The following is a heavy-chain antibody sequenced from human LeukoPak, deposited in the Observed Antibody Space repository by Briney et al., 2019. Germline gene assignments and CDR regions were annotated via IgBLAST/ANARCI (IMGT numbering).Heavy chain of an antibody. CDR3: ARVAIDHYYHYYDY. V-gene: IGHV3-64*01. CDR1: GFTFNNYA. D-gene: IGHD1-26*01. CDR2: ISGDGGTT. Sequence: GGSLRLSCAASGFTFNNYAINWVRQAPGKGLEFVSAISGDGGTTIYANSVKGRFTIPRDNSKNTLYLQLGSLRGEDMGVYYCARVAIDHYYHYYDYWGQGTLVTVSS. J-gene: IGHJ4*02.